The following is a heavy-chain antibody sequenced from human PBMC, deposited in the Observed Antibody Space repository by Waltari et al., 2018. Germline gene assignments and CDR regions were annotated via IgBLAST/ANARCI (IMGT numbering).Heavy chain of an antibody. Sequence: QVQLVESGGGVVQPGRSLRRSCAASGCPFSNYNMHWVRQAPGKGLEWVSFLWFDGSNKNYGDSVKGRFTISRDNSKNSLYLQMSSLRVEDTAVYYCARDGSSGWLDSWGQGTLVTVSS. V-gene: IGHV3-33*01. CDR2: LWFDGSNK. J-gene: IGHJ4*02. CDR3: ARDGSSGWLDS. CDR1: GCPFSNYN. D-gene: IGHD6-19*01.